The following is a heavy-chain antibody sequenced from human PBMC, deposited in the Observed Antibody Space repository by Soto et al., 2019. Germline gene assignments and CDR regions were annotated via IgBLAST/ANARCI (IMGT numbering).Heavy chain of an antibody. J-gene: IGHJ4*02. CDR2: INHSGST. D-gene: IGHD3-10*01. CDR3: ARRAQYGSGSYYGSPKTNLDY. CDR1: GGSFSGYY. V-gene: IGHV4-34*01. Sequence: SETLSLTCAVYGGSFSGYYWSWIRQPPGKGLEWIGEINHSGSTNYNPSLKSRVTISVDTSKNQFSLKLSSVTAADTAVYYCARRAQYGSGSYYGSPKTNLDYWGQGTLVTVSS.